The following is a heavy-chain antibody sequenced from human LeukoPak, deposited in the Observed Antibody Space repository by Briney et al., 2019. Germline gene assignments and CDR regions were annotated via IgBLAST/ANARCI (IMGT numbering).Heavy chain of an antibody. CDR3: AKEGLDDAFDT. Sequence: GGSLRLSCAASEFTFSAFWMSWVRQAPGKGLEWVANINQDGSAKHYVDSVKGRFTVSRDNAENSLYLQMNSLRAEDMALYYCAKEGLDDAFDTWGQGTMVTVSS. CDR2: INQDGSAK. V-gene: IGHV3-7*03. J-gene: IGHJ3*02. CDR1: EFTFSAFW.